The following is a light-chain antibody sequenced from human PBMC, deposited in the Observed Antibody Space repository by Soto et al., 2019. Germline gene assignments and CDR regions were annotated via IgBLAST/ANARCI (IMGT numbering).Light chain of an antibody. Sequence: QSVLTQPASVSGSPGQSITISCTGTCSDVGSYNLVSWYQQHPGKAPKLMIYEGSKRPSGVSNRFSGSKSGNTASLTISGLQAEDEADYYCCSYAGSDVVFGGGTKLTVL. CDR3: CSYAGSDVV. CDR2: EGS. J-gene: IGLJ2*01. V-gene: IGLV2-23*01. CDR1: CSDVGSYNL.